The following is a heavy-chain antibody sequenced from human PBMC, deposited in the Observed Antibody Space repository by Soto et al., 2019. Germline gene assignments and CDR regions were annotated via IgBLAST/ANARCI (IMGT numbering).Heavy chain of an antibody. D-gene: IGHD3-3*01. CDR3: ARDPTRITIFGVVTSDAYYYYGMDV. CDR2: ISAYNGNT. CDR1: GYTFTSYG. Sequence: ASVKVSCKASGYTFTSYGISWVRQAPGQGLEWMGWISAYNGNTNYAQKLQGRVTMTTDTSTSTAYMELRSLRSDDTAVYYCARDPTRITIFGVVTSDAYYYYGMDVRGQGTTVTVSS. J-gene: IGHJ6*02. V-gene: IGHV1-18*01.